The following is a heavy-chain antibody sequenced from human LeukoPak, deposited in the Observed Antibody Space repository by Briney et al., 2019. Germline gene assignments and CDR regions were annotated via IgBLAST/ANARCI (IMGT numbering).Heavy chain of an antibody. J-gene: IGHJ4*02. CDR1: GGTFSNYA. CDR3: ARVEGVGASDY. Sequence: ASVKVSCKASGGTFSNYAISWVRQAPGQGLEWMGNIISILGIAKYAQKFQGRVTITADKTTSTAYMELSSLGSEDTAVYYCARVEGVGASDYWGQGTLVTVSS. CDR2: IISILGIA. V-gene: IGHV1-69*04. D-gene: IGHD1-1*01.